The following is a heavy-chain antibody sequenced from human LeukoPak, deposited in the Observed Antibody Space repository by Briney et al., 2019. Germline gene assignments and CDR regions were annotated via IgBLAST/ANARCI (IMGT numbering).Heavy chain of an antibody. J-gene: IGHJ4*02. D-gene: IGHD6-19*01. Sequence: ASVKVSCKASGYTFTSYYMHWVRQAPGQGLEWMGIINPNGGGTTYAQKFQGRVTMTSDTSTSTHYMELSSLRSEDTAVYYCAREGPAVAGTSLDYWGQGTLVTVSS. CDR2: INPNGGGT. CDR3: AREGPAVAGTSLDY. V-gene: IGHV1-46*01. CDR1: GYTFTSYY.